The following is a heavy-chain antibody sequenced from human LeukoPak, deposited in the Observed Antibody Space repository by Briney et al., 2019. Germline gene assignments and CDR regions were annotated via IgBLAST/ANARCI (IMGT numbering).Heavy chain of an antibody. V-gene: IGHV3-23*01. J-gene: IGHJ4*02. D-gene: IGHD6-13*01. CDR3: AKALPPGSSWAY. CDR2: ISGSGGRT. CDR1: GFTFISYA. Sequence: PGGALRLSCAASGFTFISYAMSSVRPAPGKGLEWVSPISGSGGRTYYADSVKGRFTISRDNSQNTPYLQMNSRRAEDTAVYYCAKALPPGSSWAYWGQGTLVTVSS.